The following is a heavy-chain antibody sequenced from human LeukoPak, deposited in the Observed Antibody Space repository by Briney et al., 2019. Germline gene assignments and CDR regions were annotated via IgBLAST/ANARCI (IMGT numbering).Heavy chain of an antibody. CDR3: AREAVGAWFDP. CDR1: GGSISSYY. CDR2: IYYSGST. V-gene: IGHV4-59*01. Sequence: KPSETLSLTCTVSGGSISSYYWSWIRQPPGKGLEWIGYIYYSGSTNYNPSLKSRVTISVDTSKNQFSLKLSSVTAADTAVYYCAREAVGAWFDPWGQGTLVTVSS. J-gene: IGHJ5*02. D-gene: IGHD3-10*01.